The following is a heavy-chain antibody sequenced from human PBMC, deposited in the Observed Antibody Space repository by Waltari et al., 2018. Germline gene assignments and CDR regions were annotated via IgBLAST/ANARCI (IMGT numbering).Heavy chain of an antibody. Sequence: EVQLLESGGGLVQPGGSLRLYCAASGFTFSSYAMSWVRQAPGKGLEWVSVIYSGGSTYYADSVKGRFTISRDNSKNTLYLQMNSLRAEDTAVYYCAKDRMRSGSYGSDFDYWGQGTLVTVSS. J-gene: IGHJ4*02. V-gene: IGHV3-23*03. D-gene: IGHD1-26*01. CDR3: AKDRMRSGSYGSDFDY. CDR2: IYSGGST. CDR1: GFTFSSYA.